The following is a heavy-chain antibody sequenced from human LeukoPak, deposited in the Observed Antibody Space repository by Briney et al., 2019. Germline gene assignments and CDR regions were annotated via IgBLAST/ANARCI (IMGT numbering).Heavy chain of an antibody. D-gene: IGHD3-10*01. Sequence: GGSLRLSCAASGFTFSNARMSWVRQAPGKGLEWVGRIKSKTDGGTTDYAAPVKGRFTISRDDSKNTLYLQMNSLKTEDTAVYYCTTSLLWFGTRFDYWGQGTLVTVSS. CDR2: IKSKTDGGTT. CDR3: TTSLLWFGTRFDY. CDR1: GFTFSNAR. J-gene: IGHJ4*02. V-gene: IGHV3-15*01.